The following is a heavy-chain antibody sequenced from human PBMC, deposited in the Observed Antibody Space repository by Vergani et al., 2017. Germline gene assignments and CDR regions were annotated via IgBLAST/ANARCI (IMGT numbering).Heavy chain of an antibody. CDR3: SAQTQSCHDY. V-gene: IGHV3-73*01. CDR1: GFVFSESP. J-gene: IGHJ4*02. Sequence: EVQLMESGGGWAQPGGSLRLSCAASGFVFSESPIHWVRQVPGKGLEWLGHIRRRSEHYATAYGPSLIGRATISRDDSTNTAYLQLSRLGTDDTAIYFCSAQTQSCHDYWGQGTLVAVSS. CDR2: IRRRSEHYAT. D-gene: IGHD3-10*01.